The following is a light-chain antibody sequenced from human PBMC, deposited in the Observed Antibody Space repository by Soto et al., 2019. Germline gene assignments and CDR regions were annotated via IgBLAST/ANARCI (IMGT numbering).Light chain of an antibody. Sequence: IVMTQSPATLSVSPGASATLSCRASQSIASNLAWYQQRPGQAPRLLIYGTSTRATGIPARFSGSGSGTEFTLTIDSLKSEDFAVYYCQQYNKWRTFGQGTKVDIK. J-gene: IGKJ1*01. V-gene: IGKV3-15*01. CDR1: QSIASN. CDR3: QQYNKWRT. CDR2: GTS.